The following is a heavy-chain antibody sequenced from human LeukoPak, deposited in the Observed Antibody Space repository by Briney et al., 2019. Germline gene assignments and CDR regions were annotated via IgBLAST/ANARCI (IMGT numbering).Heavy chain of an antibody. Sequence: PSQTLSLTCTVSGGSISSGTYYWSWIRQPAGKGLEWIGRFYTSGSTNYNPSLKSRVTISVDTSKNQVSLKLSSVTAADTAVYYCARGRDGYNFLNRGEYYYFDYWGQGTLVTVSS. D-gene: IGHD5-24*01. V-gene: IGHV4-61*02. J-gene: IGHJ4*02. CDR2: FYTSGST. CDR1: GGSISSGTYY. CDR3: ARGRDGYNFLNRGEYYYFDY.